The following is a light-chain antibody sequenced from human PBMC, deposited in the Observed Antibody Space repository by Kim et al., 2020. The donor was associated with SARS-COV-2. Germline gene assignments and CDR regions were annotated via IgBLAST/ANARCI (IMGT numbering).Light chain of an antibody. CDR2: DAS. Sequence: SVCPGQKAALSCRASQSVSNSLAWYQQKPGQAPRLLIFDASNRATDIPARFSGSGSGTDFTLTISSLEPEDFAVYFCQQRTNWRYSFGQGTRLEI. J-gene: IGKJ2*03. V-gene: IGKV3-11*01. CDR1: QSVSNS. CDR3: QQRTNWRYS.